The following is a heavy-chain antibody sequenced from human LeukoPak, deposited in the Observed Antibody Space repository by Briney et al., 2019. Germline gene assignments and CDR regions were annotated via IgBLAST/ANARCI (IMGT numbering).Heavy chain of an antibody. CDR3: ARGLGSGSYYFDY. Sequence: PSETLSLTCAVYSGSFSGYYWSWIRQPPGKGLEWIGEINHSGSTNYNPSLKSRVTISVDTSKNQFSLKLSSVTAADTAVYYCARGLGSGSYYFDYWGQGTLVTVSS. V-gene: IGHV4-34*01. J-gene: IGHJ4*02. D-gene: IGHD3-10*02. CDR1: SGSFSGYY. CDR2: INHSGST.